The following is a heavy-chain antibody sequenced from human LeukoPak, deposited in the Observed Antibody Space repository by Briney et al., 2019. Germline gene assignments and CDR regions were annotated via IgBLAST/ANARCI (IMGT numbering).Heavy chain of an antibody. J-gene: IGHJ6*03. D-gene: IGHD3-10*01. CDR3: ARGQGYGSGSYYYYYMDV. CDR1: GGSFSGYN. Sequence: PSETLSLTCAVYGGSFSGYNWSWIRQPPGKGPEWIGEINHRGSTNYNPSLKSRVTISVDTSKNQFSLKLSSVTPADTAVYYCARGQGYGSGSYYYYYMDVWGKGTTVTVSS. V-gene: IGHV4-34*01. CDR2: INHRGST.